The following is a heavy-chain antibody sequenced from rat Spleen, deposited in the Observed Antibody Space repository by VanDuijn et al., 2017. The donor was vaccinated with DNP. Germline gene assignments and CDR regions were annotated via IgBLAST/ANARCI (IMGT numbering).Heavy chain of an antibody. CDR3: ATHRVH. V-gene: IGHV5S10*01. CDR1: GFTFSSYW. J-gene: IGHJ2*01. CDR2: IVHDGSRT. Sequence: EVQLVETGGGLVQPGRSLKLSCVASGFTFSSYWMYWIRQAPKKGLEWVATIVHDGSRTYYQDSVQGRFTISRNNAKSTLFLQMDSLRSEDTATYYCATHRVHWGQGVMVTVAS. D-gene: IGHD1-11*01.